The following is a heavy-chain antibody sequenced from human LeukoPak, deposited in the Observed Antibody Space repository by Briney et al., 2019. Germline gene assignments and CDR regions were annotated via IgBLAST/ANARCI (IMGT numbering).Heavy chain of an antibody. V-gene: IGHV3-30*02. D-gene: IGHD2-15*01. J-gene: IGHJ4*02. CDR1: RFTFSSYG. CDR3: AKDQDLYCSGGSCYSTLDY. Sequence: GGSLRLSCAASRFTFSSYGMHWVRQAPGKGLEWVSFIRYDGRSKYYADSVKGRFTISRDNSKNTLYLQTNSLRVEDTAVYYCAKDQDLYCSGGSCYSTLDYWGQGTLVTVSS. CDR2: IRYDGRSK.